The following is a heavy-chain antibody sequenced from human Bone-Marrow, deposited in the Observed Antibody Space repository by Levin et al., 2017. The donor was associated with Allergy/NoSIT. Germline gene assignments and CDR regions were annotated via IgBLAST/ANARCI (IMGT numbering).Heavy chain of an antibody. Sequence: SETLSLTCTVSGGSINDYYWSWIRQPPGKGLEWIGYIFYSGSTNYNPSLKSRLTISVDMSKRHFSLKLSSVTAADTAVYYCARVTMGWFDPWGQGTLVTVSS. J-gene: IGHJ5*02. CDR2: IFYSGST. V-gene: IGHV4-59*01. CDR3: ARVTMGWFDP. D-gene: IGHD3-3*01. CDR1: GGSINDYY.